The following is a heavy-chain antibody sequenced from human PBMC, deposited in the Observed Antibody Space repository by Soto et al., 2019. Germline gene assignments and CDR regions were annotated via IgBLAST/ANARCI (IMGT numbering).Heavy chain of an antibody. J-gene: IGHJ3*02. CDR1: GFTFSSYA. Sequence: GGSLRLSCAASGFTFSSYAMHWVRQAPGKGLEWVAVISYDGSNKYYADSVKGRFTISRDNSKNTLYLQMNSLRAEDTAVYYCARDVPSYDSSGYYYVRSAFDIWGQGTMVTVSS. CDR2: ISYDGSNK. D-gene: IGHD3-22*01. V-gene: IGHV3-30-3*01. CDR3: ARDVPSYDSSGYYYVRSAFDI.